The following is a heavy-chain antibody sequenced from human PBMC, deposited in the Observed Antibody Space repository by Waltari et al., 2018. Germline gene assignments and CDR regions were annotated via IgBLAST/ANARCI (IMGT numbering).Heavy chain of an antibody. CDR1: GYTFTDYY. CDR2: VGPKDGET. J-gene: IGHJ5*02. Sequence: EVQLLQSGAEVKKPGATVKISCKSSGYTFTDYYIHWVKQTPGKGLEWMGRVGPKDGETIYAEKFQDRVTISADTSTDTVYMIMNGLRVDDTALYVCSRSGSDDWFDPWGRGTPVTVVS. CDR3: SRSGSDDWFDP. V-gene: IGHV1-69-2*01. D-gene: IGHD2-15*01.